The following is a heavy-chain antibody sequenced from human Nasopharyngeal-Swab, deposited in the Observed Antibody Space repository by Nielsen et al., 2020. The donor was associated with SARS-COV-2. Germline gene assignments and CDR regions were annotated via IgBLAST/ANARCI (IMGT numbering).Heavy chain of an antibody. J-gene: IGHJ4*02. CDR3: ARGPFYHFDY. CDR2: ISYDGSNK. Sequence: WIRQPPGKGLEWVAVISYDGSNKYYADSVKGRFTISRDNSKNTLYLQMNSLRAEDTAVYYCARGPFYHFDYWGQGTLVTVSS. V-gene: IGHV3-30-3*01.